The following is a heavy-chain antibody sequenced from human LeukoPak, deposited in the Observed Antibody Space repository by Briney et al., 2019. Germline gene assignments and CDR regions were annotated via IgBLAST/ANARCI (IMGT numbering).Heavy chain of an antibody. D-gene: IGHD6-19*01. CDR3: ATRLYTSDLAGDY. Sequence: GGSLRLSCAASGCTFSSYAMSWVRQAPGKGLEWVSVISASDGTTHYADSVKGRFAISRDNSKNTLYLQMNSLRAEDTAVYYCATRLYTSDLAGDYWGQGTLVTVSS. CDR2: ISASDGTT. CDR1: GCTFSSYA. V-gene: IGHV3-23*01. J-gene: IGHJ4*02.